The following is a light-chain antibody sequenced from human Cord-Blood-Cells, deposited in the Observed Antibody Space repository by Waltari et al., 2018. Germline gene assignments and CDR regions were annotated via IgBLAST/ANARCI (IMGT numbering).Light chain of an antibody. V-gene: IGLV2-23*01. CDR3: CSYAGSSTWV. Sequence: QSALTQPASVSGSPGQSITLSCTGTSSDVGSYNLVSWYQPHPSKAPKLMIYEGSKRPSGVSNRFSGSKSGNTASLTISGLQAEDEADYYCCSYAGSSTWVFGGGTKLTVL. CDR1: SSDVGSYNL. J-gene: IGLJ3*02. CDR2: EGS.